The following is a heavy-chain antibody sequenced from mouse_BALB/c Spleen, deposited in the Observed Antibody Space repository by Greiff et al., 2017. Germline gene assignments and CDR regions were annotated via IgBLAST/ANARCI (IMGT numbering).Heavy chain of an antibody. J-gene: IGHJ3*01. CDR1: GFPFSSYA. V-gene: IGHV5-6-5*01. CDR3: ARGKSLFAY. CDR2: ISSGGST. Sequence: EVQGVESGGGLVKPGGSLKLSCAASGFPFSSYAMSWVRQTPEKRLECVASISSGGSTYYPDSVKDRFTISRDNARNILYLQMSSLRSEDTAMYYFARGKSLFAYWGQGTLVTVSA. D-gene: IGHD6-1*01.